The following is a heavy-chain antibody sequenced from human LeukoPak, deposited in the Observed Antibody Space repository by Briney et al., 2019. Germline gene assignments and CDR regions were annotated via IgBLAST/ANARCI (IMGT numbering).Heavy chain of an antibody. CDR3: ARDKGYEPETYFDY. J-gene: IGHJ4*02. CDR1: GYTLTELS. Sequence: SCKVSGYTLTELSMHWVRQAPGKGLEWVAVISYDGSNKYYADSVKGRFTISRDNSKNTLYLQMNSLRAEDTAVYYCARDKGYEPETYFDYWGQGTLVTVSS. V-gene: IGHV3-30-3*01. D-gene: IGHD2-2*01. CDR2: ISYDGSNK.